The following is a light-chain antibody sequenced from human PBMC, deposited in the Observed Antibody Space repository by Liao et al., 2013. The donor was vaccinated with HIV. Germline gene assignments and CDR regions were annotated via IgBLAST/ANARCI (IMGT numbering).Light chain of an antibody. V-gene: IGLV3-1*01. CDR1: KLGDQF. CDR3: QAWDSSTYYV. Sequence: SYALAQPPSVSVSPGQTVSITCSGDKLGDQFACWYQQKPGQSPVLVIYQDNKRPSGIPERFSGSNSGNTATLTISGTQAMDEADYYCQAWDSSTYYVFGTGTKVTVL. J-gene: IGLJ1*01. CDR2: QDN.